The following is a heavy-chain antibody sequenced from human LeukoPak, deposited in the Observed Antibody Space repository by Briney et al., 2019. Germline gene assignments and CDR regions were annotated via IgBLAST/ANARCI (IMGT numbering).Heavy chain of an antibody. Sequence: PGGSLRLSCAASGFTVSSNYMSWVRQAPGKGLEWVSVIYSGGSTYYADSVKGRFTISRDNSKNTLYLQMNSLRAEDTAVYYCAKDDAMGFDWLLSRGSYYYMDVWGKGTTVTVSS. CDR3: AKDDAMGFDWLLSRGSYYYMDV. CDR1: GFTVSSNY. J-gene: IGHJ6*03. D-gene: IGHD3-9*01. CDR2: IYSGGST. V-gene: IGHV3-53*05.